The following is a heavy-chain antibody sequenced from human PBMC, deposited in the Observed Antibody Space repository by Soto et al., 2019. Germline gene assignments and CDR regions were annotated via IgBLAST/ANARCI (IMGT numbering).Heavy chain of an antibody. CDR1: GFTFYNIA. V-gene: IGHV3-23*01. CDR3: AKVLFGFTYGKFDY. Sequence: GGSLRLSCAASGFTFYNIAMSWVRQAPGKGLEWVSGISDSGHSTYYADSARGRFTISRDNSKNTLYLQMNSLRAEDTAVYYCAKVLFGFTYGKFDYWGQGTMVTVSS. CDR2: ISDSGHST. D-gene: IGHD5-18*01. J-gene: IGHJ4*02.